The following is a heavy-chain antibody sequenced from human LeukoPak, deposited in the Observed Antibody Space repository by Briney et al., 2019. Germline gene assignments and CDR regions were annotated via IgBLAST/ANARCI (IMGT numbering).Heavy chain of an antibody. V-gene: IGHV1-2*02. J-gene: IGHJ3*02. CDR2: INPNSGGT. CDR3: ARDAEALVIAQNDAFDI. D-gene: IGHD2-21*01. CDR1: GYTFTGYY. Sequence: ASVKVSCKASGYTFTGYYMHWVRQAPGQGLEWMGWINPNSGGTNYAQKFQGRVTMTRDTSISTAYMELSRLRSDDTAVYYCARDAEALVIAQNDAFDIWGQGTMVTVSS.